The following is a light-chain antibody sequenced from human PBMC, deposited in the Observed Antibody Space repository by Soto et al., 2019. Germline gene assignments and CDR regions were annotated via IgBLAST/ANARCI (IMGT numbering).Light chain of an antibody. J-gene: IGLJ1*01. CDR3: SSYTSSSTLGV. CDR1: SSNIGAGHD. V-gene: IGLV1-40*01. CDR2: DVS. Sequence: QSVLTQPPSVSGAPGQRVTISCTGSSSNIGAGHDVHWYQQLPGSAPKLLMIYDVSNRPSGVSNRFSGSKSGNTASLTISGLQAEDEADYYCSSYTSSSTLGVFGTGTKVTVL.